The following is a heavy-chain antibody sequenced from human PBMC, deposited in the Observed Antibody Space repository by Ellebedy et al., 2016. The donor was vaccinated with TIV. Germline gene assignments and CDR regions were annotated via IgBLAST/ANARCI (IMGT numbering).Heavy chain of an antibody. Sequence: SETLSLTXAVYGESFSGYYWSWIRQPPGQWLEWIGEINQSGSTNYNPSLKSRVSTSVDTSKNQFSLKLYSVTAADTAVYYCAKSLHYSTSSLFDFWGQGTLVTVSS. D-gene: IGHD6-6*01. CDR2: INQSGST. V-gene: IGHV4-34*01. J-gene: IGHJ4*02. CDR3: AKSLHYSTSSLFDF. CDR1: GESFSGYY.